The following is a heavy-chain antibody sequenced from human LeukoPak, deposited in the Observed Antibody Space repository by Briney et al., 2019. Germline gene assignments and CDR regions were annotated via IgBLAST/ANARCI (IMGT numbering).Heavy chain of an antibody. CDR2: ISWNSGTI. CDR1: GFTFDDYA. Sequence: GGSLRLSCAASGFTFDDYAMHWVRQAPGKGLEWVSGISWNSGTIGYAHSVKGRFTISRDNAKNSLYLQLNSLRPDDTALYYCAKDITPTIPVAGIDYWGRGTLVTVSS. D-gene: IGHD6-19*01. J-gene: IGHJ4*02. V-gene: IGHV3-9*01. CDR3: AKDITPTIPVAGIDY.